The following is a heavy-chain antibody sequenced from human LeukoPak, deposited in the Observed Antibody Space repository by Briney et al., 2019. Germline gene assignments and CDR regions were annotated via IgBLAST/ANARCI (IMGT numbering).Heavy chain of an antibody. D-gene: IGHD7-27*01. CDR3: ARAVGGGSKPTGDLDYYYMDV. CDR2: IIPIFGTA. Sequence: SVKVSCKASGGTFSSYANSWVRQAPGQGLEWMGGIIPIFGTANYAQKFQGRVTITTDESTSTAYMELSSLRSEDTAVYYCARAVGGGSKPTGDLDYYYMDVWGKGTTVTVSS. V-gene: IGHV1-69*05. J-gene: IGHJ6*03. CDR1: GGTFSSYA.